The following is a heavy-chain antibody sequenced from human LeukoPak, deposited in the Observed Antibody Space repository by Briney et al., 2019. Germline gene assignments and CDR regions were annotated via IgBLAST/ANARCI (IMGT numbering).Heavy chain of an antibody. D-gene: IGHD1-26*01. J-gene: IGHJ4*02. CDR1: RGSISSYY. V-gene: IGHV4-59*01. Sequence: SETLSLTCTVSRGSISSYYWSWIRQPPGKGPEWIGYIYYSGSTNYNPSLKSRVTISVDTSKNQFSLKLSSVTAADTAVYYCARGYSGSYGRFDYWGPGTLVTVSS. CDR2: IYYSGST. CDR3: ARGYSGSYGRFDY.